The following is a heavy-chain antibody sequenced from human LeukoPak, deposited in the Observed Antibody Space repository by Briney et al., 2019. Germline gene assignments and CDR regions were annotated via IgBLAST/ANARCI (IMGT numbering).Heavy chain of an antibody. D-gene: IGHD2-15*01. J-gene: IGHJ3*02. CDR3: ARRRPGVVVATFTKNDAFDI. CDR1: GYTFTSYG. CDR2: IIPIFGTA. V-gene: IGHV1-69*13. Sequence: SVKVSCKASGYTFTSYGISWVRQAPGQGLEWMGGIIPIFGTANYAQKFQGRVTITADESTNTAYVELSSLRSEDTAVYYCARRRPGVVVATFTKNDAFDIWGHGTMVTVSS.